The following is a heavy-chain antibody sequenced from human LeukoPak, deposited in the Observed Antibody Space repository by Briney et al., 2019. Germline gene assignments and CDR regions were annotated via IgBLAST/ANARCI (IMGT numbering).Heavy chain of an antibody. CDR1: GGSFSGYY. J-gene: IGHJ5*02. V-gene: IGHV4-34*01. Sequence: KPSETLSLTCAVYGGSFSGYYWSWIRQPPGKGLEWIGEINHSGSTNYNPSLKSRVTISVDTSKNQFSLKLSSVTAADTAVYYCARVPRIAVAENWFDPWGQGTLVTVSS. D-gene: IGHD6-19*01. CDR2: INHSGST. CDR3: ARVPRIAVAENWFDP.